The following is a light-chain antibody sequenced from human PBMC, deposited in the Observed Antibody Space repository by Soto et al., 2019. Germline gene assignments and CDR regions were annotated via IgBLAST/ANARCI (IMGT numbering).Light chain of an antibody. Sequence: EIVFTQSPATLSLSPGERATLSCRASPSVSSYLAWYQQKPGQVPRLLIYDASNSATATPTRFSGSGSVSDFTLTVSSLVPEACADYYCQQRSNWPLTFGGGTEV. CDR3: QQRSNWPLT. V-gene: IGKV3-11*01. CDR2: DAS. J-gene: IGKJ4*01. CDR1: PSVSSY.